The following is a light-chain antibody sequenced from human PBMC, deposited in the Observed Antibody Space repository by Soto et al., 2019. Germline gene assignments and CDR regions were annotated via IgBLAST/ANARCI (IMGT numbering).Light chain of an antibody. CDR3: QHYVTSLTT. Sequence: IVMTQSPVTLSVSPGERATLSCRASQSVSSSYLTWYQQKPGQAPRLLIFGASIRVTGIPDRFIGSGSGTDFALTISRLGPEDFAVYYCQHYVTSLTTFGQGTKVDIK. J-gene: IGKJ1*01. CDR2: GAS. CDR1: QSVSSSY. V-gene: IGKV3-20*01.